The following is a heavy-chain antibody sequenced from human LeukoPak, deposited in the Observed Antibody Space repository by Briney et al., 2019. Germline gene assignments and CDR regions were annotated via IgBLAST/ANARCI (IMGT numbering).Heavy chain of an antibody. CDR3: ARDAPLGISY. CDR1: GFTFTSYG. J-gene: IGHJ4*02. CDR2: VRYDGSNK. Sequence: AWGSLRLSCAASGFTFTSYGMHWVRQTPGKGLEWVAFVRYDGSNKYYADSVRGRFSISRDNSKNTLFLQMNSLRIEDTAVYYCARDAPLGISYWGQGTLVTVSS. V-gene: IGHV3-30*02. D-gene: IGHD7-27*01.